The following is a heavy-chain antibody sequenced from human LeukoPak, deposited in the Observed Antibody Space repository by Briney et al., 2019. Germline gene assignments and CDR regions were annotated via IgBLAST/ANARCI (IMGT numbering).Heavy chain of an antibody. V-gene: IGHV3-11*06. Sequence: GGSLRLSCAASGFTFSDYYMSWIRQAPGKGLEWVSYISSSSSYTNYADSVKGRLTISRDNAKNSLYLQMNSLRAEDTAVYYCARYRFGELTYGMDVWGKGTTVTVSS. J-gene: IGHJ6*04. CDR2: ISSSSSYT. CDR1: GFTFSDYY. CDR3: ARYRFGELTYGMDV. D-gene: IGHD3-10*01.